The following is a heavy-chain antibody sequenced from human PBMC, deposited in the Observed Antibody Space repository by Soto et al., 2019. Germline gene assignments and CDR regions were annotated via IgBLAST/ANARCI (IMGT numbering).Heavy chain of an antibody. CDR3: ARMKLARLDL. CDR2: VSAYNGNT. V-gene: IGHV1-18*04. Sequence: QVQLVQSGGEVMQPGASVKVSCKASGFTFTNYAFSWVRQAPGQGLEWMGWVSAYNGNTKYAQKLQGRVTMTTDTSTTTVYVDLTSLRSDDTAGYYCARMKLARLDLWGQGTLVTVSS. J-gene: IGHJ4*02. CDR1: GFTFTNYA.